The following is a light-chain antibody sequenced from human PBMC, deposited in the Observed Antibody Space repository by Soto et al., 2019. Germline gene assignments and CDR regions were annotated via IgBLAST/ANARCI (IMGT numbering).Light chain of an antibody. CDR1: RSISNF. V-gene: IGKV3-11*01. CDR2: EAS. Sequence: MVLTQSPATLSLSPGERATLSCRSSRSISNFLAWFQQKPGQAPRLLIYEASIRATDIPARFSGSGSGTDFTLTITSLEPEDFAVYYGQQRTDWLTFGGGTKVEIK. J-gene: IGKJ4*01. CDR3: QQRTDWLT.